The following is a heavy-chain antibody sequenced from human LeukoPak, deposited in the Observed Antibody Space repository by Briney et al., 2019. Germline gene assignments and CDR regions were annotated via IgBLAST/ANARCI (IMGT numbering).Heavy chain of an antibody. CDR2: ISYDGSNK. D-gene: IGHD5-24*01. Sequence: PGRSLRLSCAASGFTFSSYAMHWVRQAPGKGLEWVAVISYDGSNKYYADSVKGRFTISRDNSKNTLYLQMNSLRAEDTAVYYCARWGDGYGFDYWGQGTLVTVSS. CDR1: GFTFSSYA. V-gene: IGHV3-30-3*01. CDR3: ARWGDGYGFDY. J-gene: IGHJ4*02.